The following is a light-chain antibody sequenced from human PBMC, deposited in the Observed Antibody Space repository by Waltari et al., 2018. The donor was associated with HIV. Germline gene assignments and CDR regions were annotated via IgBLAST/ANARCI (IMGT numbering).Light chain of an antibody. CDR3: QQTYTTPLT. Sequence: DIQMTQSPSSLSASVGDRVTITCYASHYVITYINWFQKTPGKAPQLLIPAASTLQTGVPSRFSGSSSGSDYTLTISSLQPEEFATYYCQQTYTTPLTFGPGTKVDVK. J-gene: IGKJ3*01. CDR1: HYVITY. V-gene: IGKV1-39*01. CDR2: AAS.